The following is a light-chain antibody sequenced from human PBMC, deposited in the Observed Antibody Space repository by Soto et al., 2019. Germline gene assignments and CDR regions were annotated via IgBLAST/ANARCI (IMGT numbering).Light chain of an antibody. J-gene: IGKJ4*01. CDR3: XXRTSWPT. CDR1: QSVTSS. Sequence: EIVLTQSPATLSLXPGDRATLSCRASQSVTSSLAWFQQKPGQAPRLLIYDVSRRATAIPARFSGSGSGTDFTLXISSLEXXXFAVXXXXXRTSWPTFGGGTKVEIK. CDR2: DVS. V-gene: IGKV3-11*01.